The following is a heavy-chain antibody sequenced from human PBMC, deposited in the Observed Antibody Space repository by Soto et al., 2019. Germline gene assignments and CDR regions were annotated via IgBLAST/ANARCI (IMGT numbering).Heavy chain of an antibody. D-gene: IGHD5-12*01. J-gene: IGHJ2*01. CDR1: GGTFSSYT. CDR2: IIPIFGTA. Sequence: GASVKVSCKASGGTFSSYTISWVRQAPGQGLEWMGGIIPIFGTANYAQKFQGRVTITADESTSTAYMELSSLRSEDTAVYYCARGNHRWLQLWYFDLWGRGTLVT. CDR3: ARGNHRWLQLWYFDL. V-gene: IGHV1-69*13.